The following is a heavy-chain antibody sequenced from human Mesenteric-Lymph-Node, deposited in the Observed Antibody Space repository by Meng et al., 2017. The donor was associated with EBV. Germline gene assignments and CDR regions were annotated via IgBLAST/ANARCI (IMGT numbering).Heavy chain of an antibody. CDR3: ARSSYGSGSYSPFNF. V-gene: IGHV4-34*01. Sequence: QDQLQRGGAGLLKPSETLSLTCTVYGGSFTDHYWTWIRQPPGKGLEWIAEINHSGGTNYNLSLKNRVTISIDLSKNHFSLKVSSVTAADTAVYYCARSSYGSGSYSPFNFWGEGNLVTVSS. CDR1: GGSFTDHY. D-gene: IGHD3-10*01. J-gene: IGHJ4*02. CDR2: INHSGGT.